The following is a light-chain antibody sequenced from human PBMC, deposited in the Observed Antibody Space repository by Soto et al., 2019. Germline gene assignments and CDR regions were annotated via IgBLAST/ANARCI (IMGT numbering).Light chain of an antibody. CDR2: RAS. CDR3: QQYHNLWT. Sequence: EIVMTQSPATLSVSPGERATLSCRANQSIYSNLAWYQQRPGQPPRLLIYRASTRATDIPARFSGSGSGTEFTLTISSLQSEDFAVYYCQQYHNLWTFDQGTKVEIK. CDR1: QSIYSN. V-gene: IGKV3-15*01. J-gene: IGKJ1*01.